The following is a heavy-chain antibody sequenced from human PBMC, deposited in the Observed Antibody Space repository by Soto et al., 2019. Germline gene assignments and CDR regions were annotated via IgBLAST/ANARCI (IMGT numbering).Heavy chain of an antibody. CDR2: ISGNGGST. V-gene: IGHV3-23*01. Sequence: EVSLLESGGGLVQPGGSLRRSCAASGFTFRNFAMTWVRQAPGKGLEYVSAISGNGGSTFYADSVKGRFTISRDNFKNTLFMEMNSLSDEDTALYYCAKADYDRGGLHYWGQGTWVNVSS. CDR3: AKADYDRGGLHY. D-gene: IGHD3-22*01. J-gene: IGHJ4*02. CDR1: GFTFRNFA.